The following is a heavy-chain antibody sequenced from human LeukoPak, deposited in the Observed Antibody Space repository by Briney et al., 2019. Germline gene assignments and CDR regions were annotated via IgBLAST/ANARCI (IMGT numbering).Heavy chain of an antibody. Sequence: PSETLSLTCTVSRGSVSSSTYYWSWVRQPPGKGLEGIASIYYTGSTYYNPSLKSRVTISLDMSKNEFFLTMTSVTAADTAVYFCTAEKNGSPHYWGQGTQVTVSS. CDR3: TAEKNGSPHY. CDR1: RGSVSSSTYY. CDR2: IYYTGST. J-gene: IGHJ4*02. D-gene: IGHD2-8*01. V-gene: IGHV4-39*07.